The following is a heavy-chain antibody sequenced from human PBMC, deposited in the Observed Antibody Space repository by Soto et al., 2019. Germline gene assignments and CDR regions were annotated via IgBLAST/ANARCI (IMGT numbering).Heavy chain of an antibody. D-gene: IGHD3-22*01. J-gene: IGHJ4*02. CDR3: ASSSVWLLNFDY. CDR1: GGTFSSYA. V-gene: IGHV1-69*13. CDR2: IIPMFGTA. Sequence: ASVKVSCKASGGTFSSYAISWVRQAPGQGLEWMGGIIPMFGTANYAQKFQGRVTITAXXXXXXAXMXLXSXRSEXTAVYYCASSSVWLLNFDYWGQGTLVTVSS.